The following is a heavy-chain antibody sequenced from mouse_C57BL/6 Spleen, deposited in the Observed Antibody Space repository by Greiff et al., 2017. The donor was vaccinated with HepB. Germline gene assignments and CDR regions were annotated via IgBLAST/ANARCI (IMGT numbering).Heavy chain of an antibody. Sequence: VKLVESGAELARPGASVKMSCKASGYTFTSYTMHWVKQRPGQGLEWIGYINPSSGYTKYNQKFKDKATLTADKSSSTAYMQLSSLTSEDSAVYYCARSVFYYFDYWGQGTTLTVSS. J-gene: IGHJ2*01. CDR3: ARSVFYYFDY. CDR2: INPSSGYT. CDR1: GYTFTSYT. V-gene: IGHV1-4*01.